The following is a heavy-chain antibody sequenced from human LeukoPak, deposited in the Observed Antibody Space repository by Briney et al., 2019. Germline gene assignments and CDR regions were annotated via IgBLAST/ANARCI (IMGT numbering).Heavy chain of an antibody. V-gene: IGHV1-2*02. J-gene: IGHJ4*02. Sequence: GASVKVSCKASGYTFTGYYMHWVRQAPGQGLEWMGWINPNSGGANYAQKLQGRVTMTTDTSTSTAYMELRSLRSDDTAVYYCARSESSSSWYVVYWGQGTLVTVSS. CDR3: ARSESSSSWYVVY. CDR2: INPNSGGA. CDR1: GYTFTGYY. D-gene: IGHD6-13*01.